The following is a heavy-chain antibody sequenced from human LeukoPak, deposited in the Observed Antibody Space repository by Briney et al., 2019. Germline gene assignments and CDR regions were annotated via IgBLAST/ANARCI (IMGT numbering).Heavy chain of an antibody. J-gene: IGHJ6*03. CDR3: ARDSSGFGGYYYYTDV. D-gene: IGHD3-10*01. Sequence: ASVKVSCKASGYTFTDYYMHWVRQAPGQGLEWMGIINPSGGSTTYAQKFQGRVTMTRDRSTSTVYMELSSLRSEDTAVYYCARDSSGFGGYYYYTDVWGKGTTVTVSS. CDR1: GYTFTDYY. CDR2: INPSGGST. V-gene: IGHV1-46*01.